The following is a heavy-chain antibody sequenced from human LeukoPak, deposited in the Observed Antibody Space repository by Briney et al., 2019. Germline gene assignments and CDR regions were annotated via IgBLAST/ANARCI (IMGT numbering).Heavy chain of an antibody. V-gene: IGHV4-59*12. D-gene: IGHD6-25*01. CDR2: IYYSGST. Sequence: SETLSLTCTVSGGSISSYYWSWIWQPPGKGLEWIGYIYYSGSTNYNPSLKSQVTISVDTSKNQFSLKLSSVTAADTAVYYCAREGGFYRPLDYSGQGTLVTVSS. CDR1: GGSISSYY. J-gene: IGHJ4*02. CDR3: AREGGFYRPLDY.